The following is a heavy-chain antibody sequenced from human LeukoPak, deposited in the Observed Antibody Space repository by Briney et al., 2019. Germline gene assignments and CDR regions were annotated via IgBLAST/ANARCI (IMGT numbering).Heavy chain of an antibody. CDR1: GYTFTDYY. D-gene: IGHD3-10*01. Sequence: ASVKVSCKASGYTFTDYYMHWVRQAPGQGLEWMGRISPKSGGTNYAQKFQGRVTMTRDTSITTDYMELSRLRSDDTAVYYCARGKADRWFGDLDWGQGTLVTVSS. CDR3: ARGKADRWFGDLD. J-gene: IGHJ4*02. CDR2: ISPKSGGT. V-gene: IGHV1-2*06.